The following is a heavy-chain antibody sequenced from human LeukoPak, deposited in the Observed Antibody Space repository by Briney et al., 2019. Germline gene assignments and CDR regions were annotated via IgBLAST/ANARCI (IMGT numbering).Heavy chain of an antibody. CDR1: GGSVSYYY. Sequence: SETLSLTCTVSGGSVSYYYWSWIRHPPGKGLEWIGYIYYSGSTDYNPSLKSRVTISVDTSKNQFSLKLSSVTAADTAVYYCARLKNYDSSDGSAFDIWGQGTMVTVSS. D-gene: IGHD3-22*01. CDR2: IYYSGST. J-gene: IGHJ3*02. CDR3: ARLKNYDSSDGSAFDI. V-gene: IGHV4-59*08.